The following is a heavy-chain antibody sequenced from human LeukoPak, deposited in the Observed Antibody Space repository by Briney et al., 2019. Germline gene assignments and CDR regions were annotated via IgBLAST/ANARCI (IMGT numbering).Heavy chain of an antibody. CDR3: ARVLRYFDWLLF. CDR2: INPNSGGT. Sequence: ASVKVSCKASGYTFTGYYIHWLRQAPGQGLEWMGFINPNSGGTNYAQKFQGRVTMTRDTSISTAYMELSRLRSDDTAVYYCARVLRYFDWLLFWGQGTLVTVSS. V-gene: IGHV1-2*02. CDR1: GYTFTGYY. D-gene: IGHD3-9*01. J-gene: IGHJ4*02.